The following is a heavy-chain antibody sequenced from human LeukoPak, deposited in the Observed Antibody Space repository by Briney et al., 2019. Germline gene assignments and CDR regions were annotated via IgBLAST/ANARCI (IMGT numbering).Heavy chain of an antibody. CDR3: ARESWDTMVRGVIFDL. V-gene: IGHV4-59*01. Sequence: PSETLTLTCTVSGVSFTSYYWSWIRQPPEKGLEWIGYIYASGSTHFNPSGTTNYNPSLKSRVTISVYTSKNQVSLNLKSVSAAHTAVYYCARESWDTMVRGVIFDLWGQGTLVTVSS. D-gene: IGHD3-10*01. CDR2: IYASGSTHFNPSGTT. J-gene: IGHJ4*02. CDR1: GVSFTSYY.